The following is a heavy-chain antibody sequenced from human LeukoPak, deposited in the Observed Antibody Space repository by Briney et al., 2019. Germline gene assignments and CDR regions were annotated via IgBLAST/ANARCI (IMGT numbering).Heavy chain of an antibody. CDR2: IYHSGST. D-gene: IGHD3-22*01. V-gene: IGHV4-38-2*02. CDR1: GYSISSGYF. Sequence: PSETLSLTCSVSGYSISSGYFWGWIREPPGKGLEWIGTIYHSGSTYYNPSLKSRVTISVDKSKNQFSLKLSSVTAADTAVYYCARDRRYYDSSGYIRGFDYWGQGTLVTVSS. CDR3: ARDRRYYDSSGYIRGFDY. J-gene: IGHJ4*02.